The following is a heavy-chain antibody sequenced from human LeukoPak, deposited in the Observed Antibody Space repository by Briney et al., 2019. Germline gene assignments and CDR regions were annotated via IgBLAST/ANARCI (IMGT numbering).Heavy chain of an antibody. CDR2: IYYSGST. Sequence: PSETLSLTCTVSGGSISSYYWSWIRQPPGKGLEWIGYIYYSGSTNYNPSLKSRVIISVDTSKNQFSLKLSSVTAADTALYYCARSRTTMVRGSPNWSFDYWGQGILATVSS. CDR1: GGSISSYY. J-gene: IGHJ4*02. D-gene: IGHD3-10*01. CDR3: ARSRTTMVRGSPNWSFDY. V-gene: IGHV4-59*01.